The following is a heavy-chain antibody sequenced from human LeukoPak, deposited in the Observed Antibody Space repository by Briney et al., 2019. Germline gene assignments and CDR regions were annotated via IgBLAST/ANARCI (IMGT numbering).Heavy chain of an antibody. D-gene: IGHD5-24*01. Sequence: LGESLKISCKGSGYSFTSYWIGWVRQIPGKGLESMGIIYPGDSDTRYSSSFQGQVPIAPDNSISTTYLQWSSLKASDTAMYYCARQNGLSGYNGIDYWAREPWSPSPQ. CDR3: ARQNGLSGYNGIDY. CDR1: GYSFTSYW. V-gene: IGHV5-51*01. CDR2: IYPGDSDT. J-gene: IGHJ4*02.